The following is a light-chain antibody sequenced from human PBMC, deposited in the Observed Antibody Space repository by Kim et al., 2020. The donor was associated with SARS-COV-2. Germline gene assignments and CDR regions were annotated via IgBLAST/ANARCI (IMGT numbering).Light chain of an antibody. CDR2: YAS. J-gene: IGKJ4*01. Sequence: LSPGQSATLSCRASQSVGSSLAWYQQTPGQAPRLLIYYASNRATGIPARFSGTVSETDFTLTLSSLECEDCAIYYCQRRSGWPLTFGGGTKVDIK. CDR3: QRRSGWPLT. V-gene: IGKV3-11*01. CDR1: QSVGSS.